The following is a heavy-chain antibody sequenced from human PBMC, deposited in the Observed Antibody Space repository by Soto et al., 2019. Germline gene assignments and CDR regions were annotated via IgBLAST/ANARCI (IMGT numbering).Heavy chain of an antibody. CDR3: ARTTSVYDY. Sequence: PSQTLSLTCVISVDSVSSKSAAWNLISQSPSRGLEWLGRTYYRSKLYIEYAVSVKSRITINPDTSKNLFSLQLNSVTHDDTAMYYCARTTSVYDYWGQGDEVTAS. J-gene: IGHJ4*02. CDR1: VDSVSSKSAA. D-gene: IGHD1-1*01. CDR2: TYYRSKLYI. V-gene: IGHV6-1*01.